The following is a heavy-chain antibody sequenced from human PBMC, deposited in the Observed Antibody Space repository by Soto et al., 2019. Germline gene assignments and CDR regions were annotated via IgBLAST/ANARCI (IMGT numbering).Heavy chain of an antibody. V-gene: IGHV3-23*01. D-gene: IGHD4-17*01. CDR1: GFTFTSYA. J-gene: IGHJ4*02. CDR2: ISDTGSGT. Sequence: EVQLLESGGGLVQPGGSLRLSCAAAGFTFTSYAMSWVRQAPGKELEWVSAISDTGSGTFYADSVKGRFTISRDNSKNTLYLQMNSLRDEDTDVYYCAKDHAWGRAVPTRFDYWGQGPLVTVSS. CDR3: AKDHAWGRAVPTRFDY.